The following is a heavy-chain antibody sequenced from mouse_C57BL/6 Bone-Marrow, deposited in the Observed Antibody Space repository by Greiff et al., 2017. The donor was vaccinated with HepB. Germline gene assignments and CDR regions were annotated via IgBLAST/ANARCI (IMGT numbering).Heavy chain of an antibody. V-gene: IGHV5-6*01. CDR2: ISSGGSYT. CDR1: GFTFSSYG. Sequence: EVHLVESGGDLVKPGGSLKLSCAASGFTFSSYGMSWVRQTPDKRLEWVATISSGGSYTYYPDSVKGRFTISRDNAKNTLYLQMSSLKSEDTAMYYCARPITTVVAPWYFDVWGTGTTVTVSS. CDR3: ARPITTVVAPWYFDV. J-gene: IGHJ1*03. D-gene: IGHD1-1*01.